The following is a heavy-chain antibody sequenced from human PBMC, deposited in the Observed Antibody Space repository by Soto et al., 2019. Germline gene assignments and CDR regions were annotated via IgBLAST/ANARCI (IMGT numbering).Heavy chain of an antibody. D-gene: IGHD2-2*01. CDR3: ARGGASSKYFDS. V-gene: IGHV4-59*01. CDR2: VHSSGST. CDR1: GGSINTDY. Sequence: SETLSLACTVSGGSINTDYWSWLRQAPEQGLEWIAFVHSSGSTNYSPSLKSRATISLDTSKNQLSLNLRSATTADTATYYCARGGASSKYFDSWGQGTLVTVSS. J-gene: IGHJ4*02.